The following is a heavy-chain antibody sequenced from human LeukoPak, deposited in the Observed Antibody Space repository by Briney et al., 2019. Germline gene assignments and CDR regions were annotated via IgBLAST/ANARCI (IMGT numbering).Heavy chain of an antibody. Sequence: GGSLRLSCAASGFTFSNAWMSWVRQAPGKGLEWLSYISSSAGTIYYADSVKGRFTISRDNAKNSLYLQVNSLRAEDTAVYYCARDLGSGCFDYWGQGTLVTVSS. J-gene: IGHJ4*02. CDR3: ARDLGSGCFDY. CDR2: ISSSAGTI. V-gene: IGHV3-11*04. D-gene: IGHD6-19*01. CDR1: GFTFSNAW.